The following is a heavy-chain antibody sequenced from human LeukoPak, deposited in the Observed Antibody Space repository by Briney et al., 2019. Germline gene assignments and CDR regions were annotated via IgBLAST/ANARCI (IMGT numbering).Heavy chain of an antibody. J-gene: IGHJ4*02. CDR3: ARQHYCDSSGYDD. CDR2: INHSGST. V-gene: IGHV4-34*01. Sequence: SETLSLTCAVYGGSFSGYYWSWIRQPPGKGLEWIGEINHSGSTNYNPSLKSRVTISVDTSKNQFSLKLSSVTAADTAVSYCARQHYCDSSGYDDWGQGTLVTVSS. D-gene: IGHD3-22*01. CDR1: GGSFSGYY.